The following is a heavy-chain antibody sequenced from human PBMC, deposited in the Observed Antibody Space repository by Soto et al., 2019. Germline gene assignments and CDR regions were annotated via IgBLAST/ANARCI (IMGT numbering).Heavy chain of an antibody. CDR1: GGSISSGGYY. D-gene: IGHD2-21*01. Sequence: QVQLQESGPGLVKPSQTLSLTCTVSGGSISSGGYYWSWIRQHPGKGLEWIGYIYYSGSTYYNPSLKSRVTISVDTAKNPSPLKLRSVTAADTAVYYCARDLQHAQKNYTINWFDPWGQGTLVTVSS. J-gene: IGHJ5*02. V-gene: IGHV4-31*03. CDR2: IYYSGST. CDR3: ARDLQHAQKNYTINWFDP.